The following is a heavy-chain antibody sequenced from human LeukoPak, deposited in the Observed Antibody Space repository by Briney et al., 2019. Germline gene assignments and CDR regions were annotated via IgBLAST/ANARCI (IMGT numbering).Heavy chain of an antibody. CDR1: GFTFSSYA. J-gene: IGHJ4*02. V-gene: IGHV3-23*01. Sequence: GGSLRLSCAASGFTFSSYAMSWVRQAPGKGLEWVSGISGSGGSTYYADSVKGRITISRDNSKNTLYLQMNSLRAEDTAVYYCAKEGAHCSGGSCYSGYFDYWGQGTLVTASS. D-gene: IGHD2-15*01. CDR2: ISGSGGST. CDR3: AKEGAHCSGGSCYSGYFDY.